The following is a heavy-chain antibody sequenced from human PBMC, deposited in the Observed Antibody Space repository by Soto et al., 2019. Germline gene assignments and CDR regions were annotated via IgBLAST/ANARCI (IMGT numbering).Heavy chain of an antibody. CDR3: AREGAVRTVDY. Sequence: QVQLVEAGGGVVQPGRSLRLSCAASGFTFSSYGMHWVRQAPGKGLEWVAVIWYDGSNKYYADSVKGRFTISRDNSKNTLYLQLNSRRVEDTAVYYCAREGAVRTVDYWGQGTLVTVSS. CDR2: IWYDGSNK. J-gene: IGHJ4*02. CDR1: GFTFSSYG. V-gene: IGHV3-33*01.